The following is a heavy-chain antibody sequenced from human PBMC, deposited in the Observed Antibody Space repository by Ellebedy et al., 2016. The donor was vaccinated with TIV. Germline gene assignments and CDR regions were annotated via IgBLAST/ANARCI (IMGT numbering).Heavy chain of an antibody. CDR1: GGSISSYY. D-gene: IGHD2-15*01. J-gene: IGHJ5*02. CDR2: IYYSGST. Sequence: MPSETLSLTCTVSGGSISSYYWSWIRQPPGKGLEWIGYIYYSGSTNYNPSLKSRVTISVDTSKNQFSLKLSSVTAADTAVYYCASLGYCSGGSCLNWFDPWGQGTLVTVYS. V-gene: IGHV4-59*01. CDR3: ASLGYCSGGSCLNWFDP.